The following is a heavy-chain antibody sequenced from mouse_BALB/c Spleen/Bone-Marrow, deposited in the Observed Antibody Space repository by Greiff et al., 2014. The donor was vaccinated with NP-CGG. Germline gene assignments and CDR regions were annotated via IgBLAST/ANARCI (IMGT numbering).Heavy chain of an antibody. CDR1: GFNIKDTY. V-gene: IGHV14-3*02. CDR3: AMYYYGSGLFAY. D-gene: IGHD1-1*01. CDR2: IDPANGNT. J-gene: IGHJ3*01. Sequence: EVQGVESGAELVKPGASVKLSCTASGFNIKDTYMHWVKQRPEQGLEWIGRIDPANGNTKYDPKFQGKATITADTSSNTAYLQLSSLTSEDTAVYYCAMYYYGSGLFAYWGQGTLVTVSA.